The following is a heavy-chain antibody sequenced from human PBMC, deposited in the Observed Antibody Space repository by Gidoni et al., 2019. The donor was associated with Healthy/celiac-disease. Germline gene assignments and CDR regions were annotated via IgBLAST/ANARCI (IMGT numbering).Heavy chain of an antibody. CDR1: GVSISGSGYY. V-gene: IGHV4-39*01. J-gene: IGHJ4*02. D-gene: IGHD4-17*01. CDR3: VRRAVTSWV. Sequence: QLQLQESGPGLVRPSETLSLSCTVSGVSISGSGYYWRWVRQPPGKGMEWLGNIYRTGSTYYNPSLKRRLTLFVDTSKNQFSLSLTSVTAADTAVYYCVRRAVTSWVWGQGALVTVSS. CDR2: IYRTGST.